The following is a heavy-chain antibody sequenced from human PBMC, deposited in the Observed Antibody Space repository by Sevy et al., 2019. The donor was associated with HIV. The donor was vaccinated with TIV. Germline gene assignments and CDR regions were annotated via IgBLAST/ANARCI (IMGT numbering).Heavy chain of an antibody. J-gene: IGHJ6*02. CDR1: GFTFSSYE. V-gene: IGHV3-48*03. D-gene: IGHD6-6*01. CDR3: AREKARYSSSSYYYYGMDV. CDR2: ISSSGSTI. Sequence: GSLRLSCAVSGFTFSSYEMNWVRQAPGKGLEWVSYISSSGSTIYYADSVKGRFTISRDNAKNSLYLQMNSLRAEDTAVYYCAREKARYSSSSYYYYGMDVWGQGTTVTVSS.